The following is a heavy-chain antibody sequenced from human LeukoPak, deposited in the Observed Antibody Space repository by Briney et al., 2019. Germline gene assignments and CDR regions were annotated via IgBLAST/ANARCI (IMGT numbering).Heavy chain of an antibody. J-gene: IGHJ5*02. CDR1: GFTFSSYE. CDR2: INSDGSST. D-gene: IGHD3-16*01. V-gene: IGHV3-74*01. CDR3: ARGPPMVIRGSFRFDP. Sequence: GGSLRLSCAASGFTFSSYEMNWVRQAPGKGLVWVSRINSDGSSTSYADSVKGRFTISRDNAKNTLYLQMNSLRAEDTAVYYCARGPPMVIRGSFRFDPWGQGTLVTVSS.